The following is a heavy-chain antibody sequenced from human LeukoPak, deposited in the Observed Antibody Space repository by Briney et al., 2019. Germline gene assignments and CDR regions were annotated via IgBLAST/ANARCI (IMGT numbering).Heavy chain of an antibody. Sequence: ASVKVSCKASGYTFLNYDFTWVRQAPGQGLEWMRWISAHSYNTKYAQRFQGRVTMTADTSTTTAYMELRSLRSDDTAVYCCARVADYGSGSHLFDYWGQGTLVAVSS. J-gene: IGHJ4*02. V-gene: IGHV1-18*01. CDR3: ARVADYGSGSHLFDY. CDR2: ISAHSYNT. CDR1: GYTFLNYD. D-gene: IGHD3-10*01.